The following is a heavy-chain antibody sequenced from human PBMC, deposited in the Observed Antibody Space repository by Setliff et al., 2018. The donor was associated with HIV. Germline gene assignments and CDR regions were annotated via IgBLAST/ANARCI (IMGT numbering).Heavy chain of an antibody. CDR2: INPNGGGT. Sequence: ASVKVSCKASGYTFTSYFIHWVRQAPGQGLEWMGIINPNGGGTSYAQKFQDRVTMTRDTSTTTVYLELSSLGSEDTAVYYCARGSKYDGEPDFDYWGQGTLVTVSS. CDR1: GYTFTSYF. J-gene: IGHJ4*02. D-gene: IGHD2-21*01. V-gene: IGHV1-46*01. CDR3: ARGSKYDGEPDFDY.